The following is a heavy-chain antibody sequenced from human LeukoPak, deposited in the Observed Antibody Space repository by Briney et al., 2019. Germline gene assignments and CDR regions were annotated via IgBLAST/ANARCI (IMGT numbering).Heavy chain of an antibody. D-gene: IGHD3-10*01. CDR3: AKDYYGSGGYFDY. J-gene: IGHJ4*02. V-gene: IGHV3-30-3*02. CDR1: GFTFSSYA. Sequence: GGSLRLSCAASGFTFSSYAMHWVRQAPGKGLEWVAVISYDGSNKYYADSVKGRFTISRDNSKNTLYLQMNSLRAEDTAVYYCAKDYYGSGGYFDYWGQGTLVTVSS. CDR2: ISYDGSNK.